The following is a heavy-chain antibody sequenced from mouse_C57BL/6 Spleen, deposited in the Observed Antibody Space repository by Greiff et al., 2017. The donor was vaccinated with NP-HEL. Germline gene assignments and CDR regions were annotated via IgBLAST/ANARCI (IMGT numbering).Heavy chain of an antibody. CDR2: INPNNGGT. J-gene: IGHJ3*01. CDR1: GYTFTDYN. V-gene: IGHV1-18*01. Sequence: VQLQQSGPELAKPGASVKIPCKASGYTFTDYNMDWVKQSHGKSLEWIGDINPNNGGTIYNQKFKGKATLTVDKSSSTAYMELRSLTSEDTAVYYCASGYYGSSEWFAYWGQGTLVTVSA. D-gene: IGHD1-1*01. CDR3: ASGYYGSSEWFAY.